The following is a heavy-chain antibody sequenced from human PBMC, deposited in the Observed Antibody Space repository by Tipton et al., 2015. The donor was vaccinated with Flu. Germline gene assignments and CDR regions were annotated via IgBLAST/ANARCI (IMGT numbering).Heavy chain of an antibody. D-gene: IGHD6-19*01. CDR3: AGHAIMRRAVAGVDY. CDR2: IYPGDSDT. CDR1: GYSFTSYW. J-gene: IGHJ4*02. V-gene: IGHV5-51*01. Sequence: QLVQSGAEVKKPGESLKISCKGSGYSFTSYWIGWVRQMPGKGLEWMGIIYPGDSDTRYSPSFQGQVTISADKSISTAYLQWSSLKASDTAMYYCAGHAIMRRAVAGVDYWGQGTLVTVSA.